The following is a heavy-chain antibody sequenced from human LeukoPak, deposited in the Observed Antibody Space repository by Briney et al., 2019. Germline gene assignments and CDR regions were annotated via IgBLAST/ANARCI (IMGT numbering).Heavy chain of an antibody. Sequence: PGGSLRLSYAASGFTFDDYGMSWVRQAPGKGLEWVSGINWNGGSTGYADSVKGRFTISRDNAKNSLYLQMNSLRAEDTALYYCASSVGRYFENDAFDIWGQGTMVTVSS. V-gene: IGHV3-20*03. D-gene: IGHD3-9*01. CDR1: GFTFDDYG. CDR3: ASSVGRYFENDAFDI. J-gene: IGHJ3*02. CDR2: INWNGGST.